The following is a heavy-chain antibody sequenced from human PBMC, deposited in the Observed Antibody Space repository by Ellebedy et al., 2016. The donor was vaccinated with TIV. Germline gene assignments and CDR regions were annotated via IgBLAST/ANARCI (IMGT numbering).Heavy chain of an antibody. CDR1: GDTFSSYS. J-gene: IGHJ6*02. CDR3: ARDRGAAAGYHYYGMDV. Sequence: AASVKVSCKASGDTFSSYSITWVRQAPGHGLEWMGRIIPILGIANYAQKFQGRVTITADKSTSTAYMEVSSLRSEDTAVYYCARDRGAAAGYHYYGMDVWGQGTTVTVSS. D-gene: IGHD6-25*01. CDR2: IIPILGIA. V-gene: IGHV1-69*04.